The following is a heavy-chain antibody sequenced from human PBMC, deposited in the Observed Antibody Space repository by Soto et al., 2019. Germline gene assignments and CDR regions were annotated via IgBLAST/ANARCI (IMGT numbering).Heavy chain of an antibody. CDR2: ISGSGGST. Sequence: AGGSLRLSCAASGFTFSSYAMSWVRQAPGKGLEWVSAISGSGGSTYYADSVKGRFTISRDNSKNTLYLQMNSLRAEDTAVYYCAKDPIWFGESYNWFDPWGQGTLVTVSS. CDR1: GFTFSSYA. J-gene: IGHJ5*02. D-gene: IGHD3-10*01. CDR3: AKDPIWFGESYNWFDP. V-gene: IGHV3-23*01.